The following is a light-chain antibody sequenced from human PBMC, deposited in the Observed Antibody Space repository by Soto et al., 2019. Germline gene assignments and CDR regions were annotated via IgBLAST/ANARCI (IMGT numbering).Light chain of an antibody. CDR1: QSVSNN. Sequence: EVVMTQSPATLSVSPGKRATLSCRASQSVSNNLAWYQQKPGQAPRLLIYGASTRATGIPARFSGSGSGTEFTLTISSLQSEDFAVYYCQQYNNWWTFGQGTKVEIK. J-gene: IGKJ1*01. CDR3: QQYNNWWT. V-gene: IGKV3-15*01. CDR2: GAS.